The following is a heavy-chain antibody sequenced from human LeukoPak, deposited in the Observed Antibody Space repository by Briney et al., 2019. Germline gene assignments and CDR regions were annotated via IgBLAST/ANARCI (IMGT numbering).Heavy chain of an antibody. D-gene: IGHD3-16*02. CDR2: IKQDGSEK. J-gene: IGHJ4*02. CDR1: GFTFSSYW. V-gene: IGHV3-7*03. CDR3: ARGRWGNYVWGSYRYDY. Sequence: GGSLRLSCAASGFTFSSYWMSWVRQAPGKGLEWVANIKQDGSEKYYVDSVKGRLTISRDNAKNSLYLQMNSLRAEDTAVYYCARGRWGNYVWGSYRYDYWGQGTLVTVSS.